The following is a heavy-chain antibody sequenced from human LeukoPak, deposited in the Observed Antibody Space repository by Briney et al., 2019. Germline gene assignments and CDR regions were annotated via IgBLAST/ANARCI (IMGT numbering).Heavy chain of an antibody. V-gene: IGHV3-21*01. J-gene: IGHJ6*02. Sequence: GGSLRLSCAASGFTFSSYSMNWVRQAPGKGLEWVSSISSSSSYIYYADSVKGRFTISRDNAKNSLYLQMNSLRAEDTAVYYCARDPLGRDYYYGMDVWGQGTTVTVSS. CDR2: ISSSSSYI. D-gene: IGHD3-16*01. CDR3: ARDPLGRDYYYGMDV. CDR1: GFTFSSYS.